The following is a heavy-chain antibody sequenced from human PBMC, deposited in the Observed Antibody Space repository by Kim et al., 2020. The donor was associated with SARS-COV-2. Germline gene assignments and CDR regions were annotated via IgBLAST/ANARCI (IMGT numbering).Heavy chain of an antibody. Sequence: ASVKVSCKASGYTFTGYYMHWVRQAPGQGLEWMGRINPNSGGTNYAQKFQGRVTMTRDTSISTAYMELSRLRSDDTAVYYCASFPQVPPLEGKYYFDYWGQGTLVTVSS. D-gene: IGHD3-10*01. CDR3: ASFPQVPPLEGKYYFDY. J-gene: IGHJ4*02. V-gene: IGHV1-2*06. CDR2: INPNSGGT. CDR1: GYTFTGYY.